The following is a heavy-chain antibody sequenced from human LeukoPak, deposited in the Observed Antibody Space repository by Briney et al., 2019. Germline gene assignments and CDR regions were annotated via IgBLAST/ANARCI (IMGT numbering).Heavy chain of an antibody. CDR2: ISGSGGST. V-gene: IGHV3-23*01. J-gene: IGHJ6*03. CDR1: GLTFSSYA. Sequence: GGSLRLSCAASGLTFSSYAMSWVRQAPGKGLGWGSAISGSGGSTYYADSVKGRFTISRDNSMNTLYLQMNSLRAEDTAVYYCAKEPYSSSSWVNYYYMDVWGKGTTVTVSS. D-gene: IGHD6-6*01. CDR3: AKEPYSSSSWVNYYYMDV.